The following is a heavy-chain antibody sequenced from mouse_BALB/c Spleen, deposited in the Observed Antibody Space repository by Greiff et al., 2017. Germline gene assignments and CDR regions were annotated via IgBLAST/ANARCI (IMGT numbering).Heavy chain of an antibody. CDR1: GFSLTSYG. CDR3: ARDRRYGNYLYYFDY. D-gene: IGHD2-10*02. J-gene: IGHJ2*01. Sequence: QVQLKESGPGLVAPSQSLSITCTVSGFSLTSYGVHWVRQPPGKGLEWLGVIWAGGSTNYNSALMSRLSISKDNSKSQVFLKMNSLQTDDTAMYYCARDRRYGNYLYYFDYWGQGTTLTVSS. CDR2: IWAGGST. V-gene: IGHV2-9*02.